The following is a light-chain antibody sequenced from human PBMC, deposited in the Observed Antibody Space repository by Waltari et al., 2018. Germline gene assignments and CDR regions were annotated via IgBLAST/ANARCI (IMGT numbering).Light chain of an antibody. CDR1: SRNVGQYTN. V-gene: IGLV2-14*01. CDR2: EVT. J-gene: IGLJ2*01. CDR3: SSYTISSAIFI. Sequence: QSALTQPTSVSGSLGQSITISCTGTSRNVGQYTNVSWYQHPPDNAPKLIIYEVTNRPSGVSTRFSGSKSGNTASLTISGLQAEDEAFYYCSSYTISSAIFIFGGGTKVTV.